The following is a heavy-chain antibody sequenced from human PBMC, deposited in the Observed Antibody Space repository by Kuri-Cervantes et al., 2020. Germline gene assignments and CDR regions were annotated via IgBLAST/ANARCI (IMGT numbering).Heavy chain of an antibody. D-gene: IGHD6-19*01. Sequence: GGSLRLSCAASGFTFSSYGMHWVRQAPGKGLEWVALMWYDGSNKNYADSVKGRFTISRDNSKNTLYLQMNSLRAEDTAVYYCARDIAVYAFDIWGQGTMVTVSS. V-gene: IGHV3-33*01. CDR1: GFTFSSYG. CDR3: ARDIAVYAFDI. CDR2: MWYDGSNK. J-gene: IGHJ3*02.